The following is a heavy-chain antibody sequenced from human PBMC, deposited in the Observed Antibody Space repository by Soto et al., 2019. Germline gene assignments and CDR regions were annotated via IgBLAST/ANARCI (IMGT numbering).Heavy chain of an antibody. J-gene: IGHJ6*02. Sequence: ASVKVSCKASGYTFTSYGISWVRQAPGQGLEWMGWISAYNGNTNYAQKLQGRVTMTTDTSTSTAYMELRSLRSDDTAVYYCARSGYVWGSYRHPAGMDFWGQGTTVTVSS. CDR1: GYTFTSYG. V-gene: IGHV1-18*01. CDR3: ARSGYVWGSYRHPAGMDF. CDR2: ISAYNGNT. D-gene: IGHD3-16*02.